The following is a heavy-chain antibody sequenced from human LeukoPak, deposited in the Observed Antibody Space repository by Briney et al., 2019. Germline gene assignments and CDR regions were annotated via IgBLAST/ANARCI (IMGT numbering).Heavy chain of an antibody. CDR2: IRYDGSNK. V-gene: IGHV3-30*02. D-gene: IGHD3-10*01. Sequence: PGGSLRLSCAASGFTFSSYGMHWVRQAPGKGLEWVAFIRYDGSNKYYADSVKGRFTISRDNSKNTLYLQMNSLRAEDTAVYYCAIDGSLLLWFGESAGGQDYWGQGTLVTVSS. J-gene: IGHJ4*02. CDR1: GFTFSSYG. CDR3: AIDGSLLLWFGESAGGQDY.